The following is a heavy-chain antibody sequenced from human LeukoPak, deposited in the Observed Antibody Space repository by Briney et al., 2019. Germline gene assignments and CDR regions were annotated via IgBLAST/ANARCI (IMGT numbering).Heavy chain of an antibody. CDR1: GGSVSSGDYY. Sequence: PSETLSLTCAVSGGSVSSGDYYWSWIRQRPQRGLEWIAYISYSGNTYYNPSLKSRLTISLDTSKNQFSLKVNSVTAADTAVYYCARVTATYDWFDPWGQGALVTVSS. CDR3: ARVTATYDWFDP. D-gene: IGHD2-21*02. V-gene: IGHV4-31*11. CDR2: ISYSGNT. J-gene: IGHJ5*02.